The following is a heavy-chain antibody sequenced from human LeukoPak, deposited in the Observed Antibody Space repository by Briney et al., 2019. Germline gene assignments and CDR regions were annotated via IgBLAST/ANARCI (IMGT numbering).Heavy chain of an antibody. CDR1: GFTFSDYY. Sequence: GGSLRLSCAASGFTFSDYYMSWIRQAPGKGLEWVSYISSSGSTIYYADSVKGRFTISRDNSKNTLYLQMNSLRAEDTAVYYCVSFGELYGFDPWGQGTLVTVSS. CDR2: ISSSGSTI. D-gene: IGHD3-10*01. V-gene: IGHV3-11*04. CDR3: VSFGELYGFDP. J-gene: IGHJ5*02.